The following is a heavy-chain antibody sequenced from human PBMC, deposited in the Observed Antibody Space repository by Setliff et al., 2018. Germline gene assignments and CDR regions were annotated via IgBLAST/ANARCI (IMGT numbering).Heavy chain of an antibody. V-gene: IGHV1-8*03. CDR1: GYTFTSYD. CDR2: MNPNRGNT. CDR3: ARGPRRYNNSSMDV. J-gene: IGHJ6*03. D-gene: IGHD1-1*01. Sequence: ASVKVSCKASGYTFTSYDLNWVRQATGQGLEWMGWMNPNRGNTGYAQKFQVRVTITRHSPISTPYLTLPSQRTEDPAVHTCARGPRRYNNSSMDVCDK.